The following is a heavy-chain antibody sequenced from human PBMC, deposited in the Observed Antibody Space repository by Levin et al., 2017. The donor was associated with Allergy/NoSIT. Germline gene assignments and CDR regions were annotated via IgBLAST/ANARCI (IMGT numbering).Heavy chain of an antibody. V-gene: IGHV3-23*01. J-gene: IGHJ3*01. CDR2: VTGNGGST. CDR3: AKDDGSSGRDPSDF. Sequence: GGSLRLSCAASGFTFSTYAMSWVRQAPGRGLEWVSVVTGNGGSTYYADSVKGRFTVSRDNSKNTLYLQMTTLRAEDTARYYCAKDDGSSGRDPSDFWGQGTRVTVSS. CDR1: GFTFSTYA. D-gene: IGHD3-22*01.